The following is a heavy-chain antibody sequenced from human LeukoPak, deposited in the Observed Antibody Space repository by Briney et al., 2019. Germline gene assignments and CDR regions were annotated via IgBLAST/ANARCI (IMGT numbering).Heavy chain of an antibody. D-gene: IGHD1-26*01. J-gene: IGHJ6*03. CDR2: INHSGST. Sequence: PSETLSLTCAVYGGSFSNYYWSWIRQPPGKGLEWIGEINHSGSTNYNPSLKSRVTISVDTSKNQFSLKLSSVTAADTAVYYCARGSAGRGSYLNYYMDVWGKGTTVTISS. CDR3: ARGSAGRGSYLNYYMDV. V-gene: IGHV4-34*01. CDR1: GGSFSNYY.